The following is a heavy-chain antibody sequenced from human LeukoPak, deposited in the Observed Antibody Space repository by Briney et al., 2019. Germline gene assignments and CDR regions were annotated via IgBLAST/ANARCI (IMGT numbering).Heavy chain of an antibody. CDR3: ARDTTYYYDSSGYPYDAFDI. CDR2: SNPNSGGT. D-gene: IGHD3-22*01. CDR1: GYTFTGYY. Sequence: ASVKVSCKASGYTFTGYYMHWVRQAPGQGLEWMGWSNPNSGGTNYAQKFQGRVTMTRDTSISTAYMELSRLRSDDTAVYHCARDTTYYYDSSGYPYDAFDIWGHGTMVTVSS. J-gene: IGHJ3*02. V-gene: IGHV1-2*02.